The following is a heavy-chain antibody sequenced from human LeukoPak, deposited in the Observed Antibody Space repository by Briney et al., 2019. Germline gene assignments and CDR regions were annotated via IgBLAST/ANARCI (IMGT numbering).Heavy chain of an antibody. CDR3: ARVIVGDDY. CDR2: IIPILGIA. CDR1: GGTFSSYA. V-gene: IGHV1-69*04. Sequence: SVKVSCKASGGTFSSYAISWVRQAPGQGLEWMGRIIPILGIANYAQKFQGRVTMTRNTSISTAYMELSSLRSEDTAVYYCARVIVGDDYWGQGTLVTVSS. J-gene: IGHJ4*02. D-gene: IGHD1-26*01.